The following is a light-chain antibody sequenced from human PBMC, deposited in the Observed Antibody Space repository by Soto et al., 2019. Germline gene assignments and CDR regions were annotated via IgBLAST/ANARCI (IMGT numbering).Light chain of an antibody. CDR2: TLS. CDR1: QSLLDSDDGNTY. J-gene: IGKJ2*01. Sequence: DVVMTQTPLSLPVTPGEPASISCRSSQSLLDSDDGNTYLDWYLQKPGQSPQLLIYTLSYRASGVPGRVSGSGSGTYFTLKISRVEGYGVGVFFRLQRTEFPYAFGQGTKLEIK. CDR3: LQRTEFPYA. V-gene: IGKV2-40*01.